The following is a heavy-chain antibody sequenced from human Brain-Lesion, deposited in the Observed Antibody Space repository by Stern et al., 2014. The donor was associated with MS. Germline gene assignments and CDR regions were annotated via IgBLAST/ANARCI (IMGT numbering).Heavy chain of an antibody. CDR2: IYYRGGT. D-gene: IGHD3-10*01. Sequence: QVQLVESGPGLVKPSETLSLTCTVSGGSISSNSYYWGWIRQPPGKGLEWIGGIYYRGGTYYNPSLKSRVTLSTDTSKNQFSPNLKSVTAADTAVYFCAKVWLGELPENPFDYWGQGTLVTVSS. CDR3: AKVWLGELPENPFDY. CDR1: GGSISSNSYY. V-gene: IGHV4-39*01. J-gene: IGHJ4*02.